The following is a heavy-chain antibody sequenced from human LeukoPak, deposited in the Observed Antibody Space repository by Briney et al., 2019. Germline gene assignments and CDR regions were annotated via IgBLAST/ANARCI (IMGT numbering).Heavy chain of an antibody. CDR1: GFTFSSYS. CDR2: ISSSSSTI. D-gene: IGHD2-2*02. CDR3: ARDIDTEWFDP. Sequence: GGSLRLSCAASGFTFSSYSMNWVRQAPGKGVEWVSYISSSSSTIYYAHSVKGRFTISRDNAKNSLYLQMNSLRAEDTAVYYCARDIDTEWFDPWGQGTLVTVSS. J-gene: IGHJ5*02. V-gene: IGHV3-48*01.